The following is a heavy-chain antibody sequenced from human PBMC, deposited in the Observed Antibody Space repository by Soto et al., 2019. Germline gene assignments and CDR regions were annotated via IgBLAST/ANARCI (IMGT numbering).Heavy chain of an antibody. Sequence: PVGSLRLSCATSGFTFSRYWIHWVRQAPGEGLVWVSRISGDGVHTDYAESVKGRFTVSRDIAKSTGYLQMNNLRAEDTAIYYCARLGFVGEGDFWGQGILVTVSS. J-gene: IGHJ4*02. D-gene: IGHD3-16*01. CDR3: ARLGFVGEGDF. CDR1: GFTFSRYW. V-gene: IGHV3-74*01. CDR2: ISGDGVHT.